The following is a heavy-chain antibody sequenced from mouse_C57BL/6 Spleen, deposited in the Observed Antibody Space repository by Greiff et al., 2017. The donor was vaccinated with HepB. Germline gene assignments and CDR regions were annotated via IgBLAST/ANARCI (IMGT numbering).Heavy chain of an antibody. CDR2: IDPNSGGT. V-gene: IGHV1-72*01. CDR1: GYTFTSYW. Sequence: QVQLKESGAELVKPGASVKLSCKASGYTFTSYWMHWVKQRPGRGLEWIGRIDPNSGGTKYNEKFKSKATLTVDKPSSTADMQLSSLTSEDSAVYYCARSETLRLAWFAYWGQGTLVTVSA. J-gene: IGHJ3*01. D-gene: IGHD1-2*01. CDR3: ARSETLRLAWFAY.